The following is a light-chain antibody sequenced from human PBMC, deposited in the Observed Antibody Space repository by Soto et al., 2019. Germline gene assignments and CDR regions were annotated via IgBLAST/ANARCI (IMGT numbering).Light chain of an antibody. CDR1: QSVSSY. J-gene: IGKJ2*01. Sequence: EIVLTQSPATLPLSPGERATLSCRASQSVSSYLAWYQQKPGQAPRLLIYEASNRATGIPARFSGSGSGTDFTLTISSLESEDSAVYYCQQRSYWPPYTFGQGTKVDIK. V-gene: IGKV3-11*01. CDR3: QQRSYWPPYT. CDR2: EAS.